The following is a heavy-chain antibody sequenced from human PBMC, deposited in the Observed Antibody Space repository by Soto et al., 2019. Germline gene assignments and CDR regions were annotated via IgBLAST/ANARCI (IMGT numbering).Heavy chain of an antibody. CDR2: ISGSGGST. D-gene: IGHD1-7*01. Sequence: GGSLRLSCAASGFTFSSYAMSWVRQAPGKGREWVSAISGSGGSTYYADSMKGRFTISRDSSKNTLYLQMNRLRAEDTAVYYCAKKKKLNWHYAGIDNWFDPSAQATLVTXSS. V-gene: IGHV3-23*01. CDR3: AKKKKLNWHYAGIDNWFDP. CDR1: GFTFSSYA. J-gene: IGHJ5*02.